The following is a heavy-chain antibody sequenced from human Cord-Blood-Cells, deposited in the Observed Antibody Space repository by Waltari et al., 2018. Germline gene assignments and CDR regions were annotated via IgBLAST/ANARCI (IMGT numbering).Heavy chain of an antibody. J-gene: IGHJ4*02. CDR1: GGSFSGYY. V-gene: IGHV4-34*01. D-gene: IGHD3-10*01. Sequence: QVQLQQWGVGRLKPPETLSLTCAVDGGSFSGYYLSWIRLPPGKGLEWIGEINHSGSTNYNPSLKSRVTISVDTSKNQFSLKLSSVTAADTAVYYCARNRVLWFGELSLDYWGQGTLVTVSS. CDR3: ARNRVLWFGELSLDY. CDR2: INHSGST.